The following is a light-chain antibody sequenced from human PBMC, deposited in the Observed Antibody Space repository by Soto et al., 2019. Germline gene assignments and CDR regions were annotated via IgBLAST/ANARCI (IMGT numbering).Light chain of an antibody. J-gene: IGKJ5*01. CDR1: QNVNKN. V-gene: IGKV3-15*01. Sequence: VLTQSPATLSVSPGERGTLSCRASQNVNKNLAWYQQKPGQPPRLLIYDASTRATGIPARFSGSGSGTEFTLTISSLQSEDFALYYCQQYNIWPAYTFGQGTRLEIK. CDR2: DAS. CDR3: QQYNIWPAYT.